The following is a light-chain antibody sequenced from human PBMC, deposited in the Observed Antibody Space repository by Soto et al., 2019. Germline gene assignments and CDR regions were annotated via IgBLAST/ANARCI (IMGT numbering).Light chain of an antibody. CDR2: TAS. J-gene: IGKJ1*01. V-gene: IGKV1-39*01. CDR3: QQSYSAPLT. Sequence: DIQMTQSPSSLSASVGDRVTITCRASQTIYSSLNWYQQKPGKAPNLLMYTASTLQSGVPSRFSGSGSGTESSLTISGLQREDFATYYGQQSYSAPLTVGQGTAVEVK. CDR1: QTIYSS.